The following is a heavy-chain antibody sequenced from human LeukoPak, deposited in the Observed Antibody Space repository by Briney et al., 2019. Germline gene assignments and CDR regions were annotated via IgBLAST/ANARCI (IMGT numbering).Heavy chain of an antibody. CDR1: GFTFSSYW. J-gene: IGHJ3*02. Sequence: GGSLRLSCAASGFTFSSYWMSWVRQAPGKGLEWVANIKQDGSEKYYVDSVKGRFTISRDNAKNSLYLQINSLRAEDTAVYYCAKVTEIKSGAFDIWGQGTMVTVSS. CDR3: AKVTEIKSGAFDI. CDR2: IKQDGSEK. D-gene: IGHD1-26*01. V-gene: IGHV3-7*01.